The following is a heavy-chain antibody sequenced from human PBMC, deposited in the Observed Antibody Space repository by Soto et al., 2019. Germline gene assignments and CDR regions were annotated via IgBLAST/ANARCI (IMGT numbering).Heavy chain of an antibody. J-gene: IGHJ6*02. CDR3: SRTVDDSSGWGDYYYYGMDV. D-gene: IGHD3-22*01. V-gene: IGHV1-69*01. CDR1: GGTFSSYA. CDR2: IIPIFGTA. Sequence: QVQLVQSGAEVKKPGSSVKVSCKASGGTFSSYAISWVRQAPGQGLEWMGGIIPIFGTANYAQKFQGRVTITADESTSTAYMELSSLRAEDTAVYYCSRTVDDSSGWGDYYYYGMDVWGQGTTVTVS.